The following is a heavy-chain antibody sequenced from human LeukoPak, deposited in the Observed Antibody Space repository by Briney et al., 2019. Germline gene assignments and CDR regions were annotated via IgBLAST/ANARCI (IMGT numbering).Heavy chain of an antibody. V-gene: IGHV3-9*01. D-gene: IGHD3-22*01. Sequence: GGSLRLSCAASGFTFDDYAMHWVRQAPGKGLEWVSGISWNSGSIVYADSVKGRFTISRDNAKNSLYLQMNSLRAEDTALYYCAKDGDAYDSSGYYFPTSNFDYWGQGTLVTVSS. J-gene: IGHJ4*02. CDR1: GFTFDDYA. CDR3: AKDGDAYDSSGYYFPTSNFDY. CDR2: ISWNSGSI.